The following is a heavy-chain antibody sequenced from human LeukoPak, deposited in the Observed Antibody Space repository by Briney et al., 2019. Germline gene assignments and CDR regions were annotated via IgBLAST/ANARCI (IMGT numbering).Heavy chain of an antibody. CDR1: GGSFSGYY. D-gene: IGHD6-13*01. CDR3: ARGYIAAAGRGRYNWFDP. Sequence: SETLSLTCAVYGGSFSGYYWSWIRQPPGKGLEWIGEINHSGSTNYNPSLKSRVTISVDTSKNQFSLKLSSVTAADTAVYYCARGYIAAAGRGRYNWFDPWGQGTLATVSS. CDR2: INHSGST. V-gene: IGHV4-34*01. J-gene: IGHJ5*02.